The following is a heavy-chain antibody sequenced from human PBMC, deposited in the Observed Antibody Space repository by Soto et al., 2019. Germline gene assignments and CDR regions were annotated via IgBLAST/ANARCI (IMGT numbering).Heavy chain of an antibody. D-gene: IGHD6-19*01. V-gene: IGHV3-53*05. CDR1: GFTVSGPY. CDR2: INNVGST. Sequence: GGSLRLSCAASGFTVSGPYMYWVRQAPGKGLEWVSIINNVGSTYYADSVKGRFTISRDNSKNTVSLEMTSLRAEDTAVYYCAKGGRQWLVTSDFNYWGQGA. J-gene: IGHJ4*02. CDR3: AKGGRQWLVTSDFNY.